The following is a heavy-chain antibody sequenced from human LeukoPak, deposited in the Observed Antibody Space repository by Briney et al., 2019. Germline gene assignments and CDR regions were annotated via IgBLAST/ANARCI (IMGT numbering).Heavy chain of an antibody. Sequence: ASVKVSCKASGYTFTGYYIHWVRQAPGQGLEWMGWIKPNSGGTNYAQKFQGRVTMTRDTSINTASMELSRLRSDDTAVYYCTARDSSLPGEFDYWGQGTLVTVSS. J-gene: IGHJ4*02. V-gene: IGHV1-2*02. CDR1: GYTFTGYY. CDR3: TARDSSLPGEFDY. CDR2: IKPNSGGT. D-gene: IGHD3-22*01.